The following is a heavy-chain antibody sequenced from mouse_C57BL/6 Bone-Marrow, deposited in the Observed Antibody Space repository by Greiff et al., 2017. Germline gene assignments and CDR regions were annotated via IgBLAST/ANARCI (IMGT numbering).Heavy chain of an antibody. CDR1: GFTFSDYG. J-gene: IGHJ2*01. CDR2: ISSGSSTI. V-gene: IGHV5-17*01. CDR3: ARRPYFDY. Sequence: EVQRVESGGGLVKPGGSLKLSCAASGFTFSDYGMRWVRQAPEKGLEWVAYISSGSSTIYYADTVKGRFTISRDNAKNTLFLQMTSLRSEDTAMYYCARRPYFDYWGQGTTLTVSS.